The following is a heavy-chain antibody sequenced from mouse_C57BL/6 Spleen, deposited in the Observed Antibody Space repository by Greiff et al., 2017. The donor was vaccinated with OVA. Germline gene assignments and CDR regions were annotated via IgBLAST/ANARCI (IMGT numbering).Heavy chain of an antibody. Sequence: EVQLQQSGPELVKPGASVKISCKASGYSFTGYYMNWVKQSPEKSLEWIGEINPSTGGTTYNQKFKAKATLTVDKSSSTAYMQLKSLTSEDSAVYDCARVGSSPWFAYWGQGTLVTVSA. CDR2: INPSTGGT. J-gene: IGHJ3*01. CDR1: GYSFTGYY. D-gene: IGHD1-1*01. CDR3: ARVGSSPWFAY. V-gene: IGHV1-42*01.